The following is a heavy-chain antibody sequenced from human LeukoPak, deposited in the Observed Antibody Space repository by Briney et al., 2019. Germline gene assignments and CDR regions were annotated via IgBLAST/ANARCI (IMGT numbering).Heavy chain of an antibody. CDR2: IWYDGSNK. D-gene: IGHD3-10*01. CDR3: ARDHYYGSGSYYSY. Sequence: PGGSLRLSFAASGFTFSSYGMHWVRQAPGKGLEWVAVIWYDGSNKYYADSVKGRFTISRDNSKNTLYLQMNSLRAEDAAVYYCARDHYYGSGSYYSYWGQGTLVTVSS. V-gene: IGHV3-33*01. CDR1: GFTFSSYG. J-gene: IGHJ4*02.